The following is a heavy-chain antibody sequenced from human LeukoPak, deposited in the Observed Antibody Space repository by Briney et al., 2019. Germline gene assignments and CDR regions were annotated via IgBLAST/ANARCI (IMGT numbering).Heavy chain of an antibody. CDR1: GASITSYY. CDR2: IHHTGKN. Sequence: SETLSLTCAVSGASITSYYWSWIRQSPGKGLEWIGYIHHTGKNWYNPPLQSRVTLSVDTSKSEFSLRLNSVTAADTAVYYCAKWHEKLLAFDSWGQGTLVTVSS. J-gene: IGHJ4*02. D-gene: IGHD1-7*01. V-gene: IGHV4-59*01. CDR3: AKWHEKLLAFDS.